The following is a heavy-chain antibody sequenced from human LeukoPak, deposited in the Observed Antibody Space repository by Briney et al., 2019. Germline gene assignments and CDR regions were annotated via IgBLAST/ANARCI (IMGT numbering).Heavy chain of an antibody. CDR3: AVEDCSSISCYFF. CDR2: ISGSGGST. J-gene: IGHJ4*02. D-gene: IGHD2-2*01. CDR1: GFTFSSYA. V-gene: IGHV3-23*01. Sequence: GGSLRLSCVASGFTFSSYAMSWARQAPGKGLEWVSGISGSGGSTYYADSVKGRFTISRDNSKNTLYLQMNSLRAEDTATYYCAVEDCSSISCYFFWGQGTLLTVSS.